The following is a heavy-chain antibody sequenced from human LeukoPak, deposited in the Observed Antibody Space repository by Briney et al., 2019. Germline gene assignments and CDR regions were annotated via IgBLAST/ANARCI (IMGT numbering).Heavy chain of an antibody. D-gene: IGHD5-24*01. CDR3: ARDNSVRDEAWWFNP. J-gene: IGHJ5*02. Sequence: SETLSLTCTVSSGSISTSNYYWGWVRQPPGKALEWIGNIFYSGSTYYSPSLKSRVTISLDTSKNQFSLKLSSVTAADTAVYYCARDNSVRDEAWWFNPWGQGTLVTVSS. CDR1: SGSISTSNYY. CDR2: IFYSGST. V-gene: IGHV4-39*07.